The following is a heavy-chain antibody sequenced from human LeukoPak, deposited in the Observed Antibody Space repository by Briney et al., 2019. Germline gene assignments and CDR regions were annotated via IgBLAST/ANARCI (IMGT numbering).Heavy chain of an antibody. CDR2: ISGSAGNT. CDR3: AKRGYYHDSSAYFYFDY. CDR1: GFTFSDYA. J-gene: IGHJ4*02. Sequence: GGSLRLSCAASGFTFSDYAMNWVRQAPGKGLEWVSAISGSAGNTYYADSVKGRFTISRDNSKNTLYLQMNSLRADDTAVYYCAKRGYYHDSSAYFYFDYWGQGTLVTVPS. D-gene: IGHD3-22*01. V-gene: IGHV3-23*01.